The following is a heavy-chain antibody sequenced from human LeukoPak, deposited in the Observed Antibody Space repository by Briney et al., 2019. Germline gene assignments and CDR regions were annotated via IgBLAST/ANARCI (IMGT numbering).Heavy chain of an antibody. Sequence: PGGSLSLSCAASGLTFSNYAMSWFRQAPGKGLEWVSGITSGFTPHYADSVKGRFTISRDNSKNTFHLQMNSLRAEDTAVYYCAKDYSDSRVGDVFFEYWGQGTLVTFSS. CDR3: AKDYSDSRVGDVFFEY. CDR2: ITSGFTP. V-gene: IGHV3-23*01. CDR1: GLTFSNYA. D-gene: IGHD1-26*01. J-gene: IGHJ4*02.